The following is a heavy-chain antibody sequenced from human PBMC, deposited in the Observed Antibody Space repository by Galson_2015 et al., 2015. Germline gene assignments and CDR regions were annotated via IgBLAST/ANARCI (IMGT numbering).Heavy chain of an antibody. V-gene: IGHV3-30*03. J-gene: IGHJ4*02. CDR3: ATAQEMATRAPGGY. D-gene: IGHD5-24*01. CDR2: ISYDGSNK. CDR1: GFTFSSYG. Sequence: SLRLSCAASGFTFSSYGMHWVRQAPGKGLEWVAVISYDGSNKYYADSVKGRFTISRDNSKNTLYLQMNSLRAEDTAVYYCATAQEMATRAPGGYWGQGTLVTVSS.